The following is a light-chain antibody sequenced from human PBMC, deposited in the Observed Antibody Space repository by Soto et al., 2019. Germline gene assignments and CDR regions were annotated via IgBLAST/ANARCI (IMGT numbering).Light chain of an antibody. V-gene: IGKV3-15*01. CDR2: GAS. CDR1: QSVSIN. CDR3: QQYNNWPWT. Sequence: EIVMAQSPAALALSAGERSALSCIASQSVSINLAWYQQKPGQAPRLLIYGASTRATGVPARFSGSGSGTEFTLTISSLQSEDFAVYYCQQYNNWPWTFGQGTKVDI. J-gene: IGKJ1*01.